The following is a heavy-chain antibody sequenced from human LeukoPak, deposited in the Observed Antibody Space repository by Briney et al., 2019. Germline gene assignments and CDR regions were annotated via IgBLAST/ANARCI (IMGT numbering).Heavy chain of an antibody. CDR1: GFTLSNYV. Sequence: PGGSLRLSCAASGFTLSNYVMTWVRQAPGKGLEWVSAIGSGGGTAYYADSVKGRFSVSRDDSKNTLYLQLHSLRAEDTAIYYCAKDEQISSGHEIFDFWGQGTLVTVSS. CDR2: IGSGGGTA. V-gene: IGHV3-23*01. CDR3: AKDEQISSGHEIFDF. D-gene: IGHD6-6*01. J-gene: IGHJ4*02.